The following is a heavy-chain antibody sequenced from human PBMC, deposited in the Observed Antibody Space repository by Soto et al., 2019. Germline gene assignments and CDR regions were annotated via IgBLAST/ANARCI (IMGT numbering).Heavy chain of an antibody. Sequence: SVKVSCKASGGTFSSYAISWVRQAPGQGLEWMGGIIPIFGTANYAQKFQGRVTITADESTSTAYMELSSLRSEDTAVYYCARGSWITGTVPHYYYYGMDVWGQGTTVTVSS. CDR2: IIPIFGTA. V-gene: IGHV1-69*13. CDR1: GGTFSSYA. D-gene: IGHD1-7*01. CDR3: ARGSWITGTVPHYYYYGMDV. J-gene: IGHJ6*02.